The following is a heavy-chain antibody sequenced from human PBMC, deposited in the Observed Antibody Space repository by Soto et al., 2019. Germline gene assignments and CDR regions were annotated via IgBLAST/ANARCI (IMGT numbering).Heavy chain of an antibody. Sequence: QVPLVESGGGVVQPGRSLRLSCAASGFTFSSYAMHWVRQAPGKGLEWVAVISYDGSNKYYADSVKGRFTISRDNSRTTLAVRMNTRRAEDTAVYYCARVTIFGVVISYGMDVWGQGTTVTVSS. CDR1: GFTFSSYA. CDR3: ARVTIFGVVISYGMDV. D-gene: IGHD3-3*01. CDR2: ISYDGSNK. J-gene: IGHJ6*02. V-gene: IGHV3-30-3*01.